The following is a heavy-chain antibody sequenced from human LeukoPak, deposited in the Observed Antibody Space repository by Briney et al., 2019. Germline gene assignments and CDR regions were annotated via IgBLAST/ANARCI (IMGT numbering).Heavy chain of an antibody. V-gene: IGHV3-30*18. CDR1: GFTFSRYG. J-gene: IGHJ4*02. D-gene: IGHD6-13*01. Sequence: GRSLRLSCAASGFTFSRYGMHWVRQAPGKGLEWVAVISYDGSNKYYGDSVKGRFTISRDNSKNTLYLQMNSLRAEDTAVYYCAKDRVGSSWSFQLFDYWGQGTLVTVSS. CDR2: ISYDGSNK. CDR3: AKDRVGSSWSFQLFDY.